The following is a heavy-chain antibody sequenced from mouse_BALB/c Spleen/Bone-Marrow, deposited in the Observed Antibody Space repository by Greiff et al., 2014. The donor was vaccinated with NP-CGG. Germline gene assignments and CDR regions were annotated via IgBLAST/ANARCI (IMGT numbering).Heavy chain of an antibody. CDR3: TRGQLGLPSMDY. Sequence: LQQSGSELVRPGASVKLSCKASGYTFTSYWMHWVKQRPGQGLDWIGNIYPGSGSTNYDEKFKNKATLAVDTSSRTAYMRLSSLTSEDSAVYYCTRGQLGLPSMDYWGQGTSVTVSS. D-gene: IGHD3-1*01. CDR1: GYTFTSYW. V-gene: IGHV1S22*01. CDR2: IYPGSGST. J-gene: IGHJ4*01.